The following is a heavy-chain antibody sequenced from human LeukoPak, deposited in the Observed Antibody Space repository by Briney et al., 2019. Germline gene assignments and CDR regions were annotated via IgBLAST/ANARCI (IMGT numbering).Heavy chain of an antibody. CDR2: ISAHYANT. J-gene: IGHJ3*02. Sequence: ASVKVSCKASGYTIYSFGLGWVRQAPGQGLQWMGWISAHYANTNYAQNLQGRVTINTDTTTNTAYMELRSLTSDDTAMYYCARVRLGADAFDIWGQGTMVTVPS. CDR1: GYTIYSFG. D-gene: IGHD3-16*01. CDR3: ARVRLGADAFDI. V-gene: IGHV1-18*01.